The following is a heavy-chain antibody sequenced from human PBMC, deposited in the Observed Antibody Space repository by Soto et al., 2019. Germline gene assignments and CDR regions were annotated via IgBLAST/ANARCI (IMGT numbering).Heavy chain of an antibody. Sequence: GASVKVSCKASGGTFSSYAISWVRQAPGQGLEWMGGIIPIFGTANYAQKFQGRVTITADESTSTAYMELSSLRSEDTAVYYCARDGGIAARGRYYNYYYGMDVWGQGTTVTVSS. D-gene: IGHD6-6*01. J-gene: IGHJ6*02. V-gene: IGHV1-69*13. CDR3: ARDGGIAARGRYYNYYYGMDV. CDR1: GGTFSSYA. CDR2: IIPIFGTA.